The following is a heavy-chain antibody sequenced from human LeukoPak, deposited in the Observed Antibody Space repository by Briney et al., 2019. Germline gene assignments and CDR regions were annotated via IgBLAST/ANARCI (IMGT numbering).Heavy chain of an antibody. Sequence: SETLSLTCTVSGGSISSSSYYWGWIRQPPGKGLEWIGSIYYSGSTYYNPSLKSRVTISVDTSKNQFSLKLSSVTAADTAVYYCASSTDYGDYALDYWGQGTLVTVSS. CDR2: IYYSGST. J-gene: IGHJ4*02. V-gene: IGHV4-39*07. CDR3: ASSTDYGDYALDY. D-gene: IGHD4-17*01. CDR1: GGSISSSSYY.